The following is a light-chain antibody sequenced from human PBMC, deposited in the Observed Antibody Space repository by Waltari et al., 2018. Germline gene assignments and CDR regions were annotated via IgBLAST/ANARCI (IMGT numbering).Light chain of an antibody. J-gene: IGLJ2*01. Sequence: QSALTQPASVSASPGQSITISCTGTSSDVGGYDYVSLYQHYPGKAAKLLIYDVYKRPSGVSNRVSGSKSGNTASLTISGLQAEDEADYYCSSRTSSITEVFGGGTKLTVL. V-gene: IGLV2-14*03. CDR2: DVY. CDR1: SSDVGGYDY. CDR3: SSRTSSITEV.